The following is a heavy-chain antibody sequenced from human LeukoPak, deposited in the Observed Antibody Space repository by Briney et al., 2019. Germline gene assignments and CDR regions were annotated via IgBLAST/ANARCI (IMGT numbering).Heavy chain of an antibody. V-gene: IGHV3-23*01. CDR1: GFTFSSFA. Sequence: GGSLRLSCAASGFTFSSFAMTWVRQAPGKGLEWVSGFDGNGPNAYYADSVKGRWTISRDNSRNTLYLEMNSLRPEDTAIYYCAKPRTTGLGWAEFDYWGQGSLVTVSS. CDR2: FDGNGPNA. D-gene: IGHD2-8*02. J-gene: IGHJ4*02. CDR3: AKPRTTGLGWAEFDY.